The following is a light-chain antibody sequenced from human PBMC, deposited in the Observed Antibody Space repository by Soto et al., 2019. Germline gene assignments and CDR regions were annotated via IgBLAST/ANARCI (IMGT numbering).Light chain of an antibody. Sequence: QSALTQPASVSGSPGQSITISCTGTSSDIGAHNYVSWYQHHPGKAPRLMIYDVYSRPSDISDRFSGSKSSNTASLTISGLPAEDEADYYCCSYTTSSTYVFGPGTKLTVL. CDR1: SSDIGAHNY. V-gene: IGLV2-14*01. J-gene: IGLJ1*01. CDR3: CSYTTSSTYV. CDR2: DVY.